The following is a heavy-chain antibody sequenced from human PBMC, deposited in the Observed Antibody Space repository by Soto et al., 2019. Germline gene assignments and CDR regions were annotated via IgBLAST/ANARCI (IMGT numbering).Heavy chain of an antibody. Sequence: SETLSLTCTVSGGSISSGGYYWSWIRQHPGKGLEWIGYIYYSGSTYYNPSLKSRVTISVDTSKNQFSLKLSSVTAADTAVYYCARTGSHIYADGYWGQGTLVTVSS. J-gene: IGHJ4*02. CDR2: IYYSGST. D-gene: IGHD5-18*01. V-gene: IGHV4-31*03. CDR3: ARTGSHIYADGY. CDR1: GGSISSGGYY.